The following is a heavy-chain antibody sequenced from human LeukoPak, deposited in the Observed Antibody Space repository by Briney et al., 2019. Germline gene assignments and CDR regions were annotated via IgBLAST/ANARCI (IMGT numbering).Heavy chain of an antibody. CDR2: IYHSGST. Sequence: SETLSLTCAVSGYSISSGYYWGWIRQPPGKGLEWIGSIYHSGSTYYNPSLKSRVTISVDTSKNQFSLKLSSVTAADTAVYYCARHPSGSSFVYWGQGTLVTVSS. D-gene: IGHD1-26*01. CDR3: ARHPSGSSFVY. V-gene: IGHV4-38-2*01. J-gene: IGHJ4*02. CDR1: GYSISSGYY.